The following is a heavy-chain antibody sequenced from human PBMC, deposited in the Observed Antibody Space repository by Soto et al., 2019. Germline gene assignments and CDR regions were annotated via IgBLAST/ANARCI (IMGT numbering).Heavy chain of an antibody. Sequence: RXSVKVSFKASGGTFSNYAISWVRQAPVQGLEWLGVIIPIFGTTHYAQKFQGRLTITAVQSTGIAYMELSSLRSEDTALYYCEKEREALTGEFDSNGYYDYWGQGSLVTVSS. CDR3: EKEREALTGEFDSNGYYDY. J-gene: IGHJ4*02. V-gene: IGHV1-69*13. CDR2: IIPIFGTT. CDR1: GGTFSNYA. D-gene: IGHD3-22*01.